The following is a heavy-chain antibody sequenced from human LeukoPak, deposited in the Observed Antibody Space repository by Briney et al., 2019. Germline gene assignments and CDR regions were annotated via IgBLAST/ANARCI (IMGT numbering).Heavy chain of an antibody. CDR3: TPGLAYYFDY. J-gene: IGHJ4*02. V-gene: IGHV3-23*01. CDR1: GFTFSSYG. D-gene: IGHD2-8*02. Sequence: GGSLRLSCAASGFTFSSYGMSWVRQAPGKGLEWVSAISGSGGSTYYADSVKGRFTISRDNSMNTLYLQMNSLRAEDTAVYYCTPGLAYYFDYWGQGTLVTVSS. CDR2: ISGSGGST.